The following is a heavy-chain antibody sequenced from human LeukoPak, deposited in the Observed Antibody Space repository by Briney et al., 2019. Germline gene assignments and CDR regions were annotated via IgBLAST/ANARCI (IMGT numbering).Heavy chain of an antibody. J-gene: IGHJ4*02. CDR1: GFTFSNAW. Sequence: PGGSLRLSCAASGFTFSNAWMSWVRQAPGKGLEWVSSISSSSTNTYYVDSVKGRFTISRDNAKNSLYLQMNSLRAKDTAVYYCARYGYSSGRYYFDYWGQGTLVTVSS. CDR2: ISSSSTNT. CDR3: ARYGYSSGRYYFDY. D-gene: IGHD6-19*01. V-gene: IGHV3-21*01.